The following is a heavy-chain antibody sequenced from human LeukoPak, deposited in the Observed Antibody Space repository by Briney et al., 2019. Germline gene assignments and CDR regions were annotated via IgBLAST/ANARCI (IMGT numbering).Heavy chain of an antibody. CDR3: ARGMAAPGTGRYFDL. V-gene: IGHV4-61*01. D-gene: IGHD6-13*01. CDR2: IYYSGST. CDR1: GGSISSSSYY. J-gene: IGHJ2*01. Sequence: PSETLSLTCTVSGGSISSSSYYWNWIRQPPGKGLEWIGYIYYSGSTNYSPSLKSRVTISVDTSKNQFSLKLTSVTAADTAVYFCARGMAAPGTGRYFDLWGRGTLVTVSS.